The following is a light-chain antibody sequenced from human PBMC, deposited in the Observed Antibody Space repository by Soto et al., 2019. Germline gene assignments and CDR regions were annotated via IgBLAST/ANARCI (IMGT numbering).Light chain of an antibody. V-gene: IGKV3-11*01. CDR1: QSVSSY. CDR3: QQRSNWPPT. Sequence: EIVLTQSSATLSLSPGERATLSCRASQSVSSYLAWYQQKPGQAPRLLIYDASNRATGIPVRFSGSGSGTDFTLTISSLEPEDFAVYYCQQRSNWPPTFGQGTKVEIK. CDR2: DAS. J-gene: IGKJ1*01.